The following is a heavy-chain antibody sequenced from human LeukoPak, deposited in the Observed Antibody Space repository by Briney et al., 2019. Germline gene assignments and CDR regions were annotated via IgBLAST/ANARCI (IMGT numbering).Heavy chain of an antibody. Sequence: GGSLRLSCAASGFTFSSYGMHWVRQAPGKGLEWVAFIRYDGSNKYYADSVKGRFTISRDNSNNTLYLQMNSLRAEDTAVYYCAKDFGRNYYYDSSGLDYWGQGTLVTVSS. CDR2: IRYDGSNK. V-gene: IGHV3-30*02. CDR3: AKDFGRNYYYDSSGLDY. CDR1: GFTFSSYG. D-gene: IGHD3-22*01. J-gene: IGHJ4*02.